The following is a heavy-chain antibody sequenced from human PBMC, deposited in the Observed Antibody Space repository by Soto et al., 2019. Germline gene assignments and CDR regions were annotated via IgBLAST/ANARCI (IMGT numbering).Heavy chain of an antibody. D-gene: IGHD3-10*01. CDR1: GLTVSNAY. CDR2: IYDNGTT. J-gene: IGHJ6*02. CDR3: VRPLPAGRNYGLDF. Sequence: GGSLRLSCAASGLTVSNAYMAWVRQAPGMGLEWVSVIYDNGTTYYAASVKGRFTISRDTSTNTLSLQMDSLRAEDTAVYYCVRPLPAGRNYGLDFWGQGTTVTVSS. V-gene: IGHV3-53*01.